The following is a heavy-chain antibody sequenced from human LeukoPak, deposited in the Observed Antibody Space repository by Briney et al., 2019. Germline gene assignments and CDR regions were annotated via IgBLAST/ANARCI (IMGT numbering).Heavy chain of an antibody. J-gene: IGHJ5*02. D-gene: IGHD6-6*01. CDR1: GGSIISSSYY. V-gene: IGHV4-39*07. CDR3: ASDRAGGGAARFFDP. CDR2: IYYSGST. Sequence: SETLSLTCTLSGGSIISSSYYWGWIRQPPGKGLEWIGNIYYSGSTYYNPSLKSRVTLSADTSKNQFSLRLSSVTAADTAVYYCASDRAGGGAARFFDPWGQGTLVTVSS.